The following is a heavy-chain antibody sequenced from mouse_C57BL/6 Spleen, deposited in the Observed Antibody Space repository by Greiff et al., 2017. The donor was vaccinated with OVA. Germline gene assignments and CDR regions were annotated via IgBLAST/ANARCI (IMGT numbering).Heavy chain of an antibody. CDR3: ARRIYYDYPYYFDY. V-gene: IGHV1-69*01. CDR2: IDPSDSYT. D-gene: IGHD2-4*01. Sequence: QVQLQQPGAELVMPGASVKLSCKASGYTFTSYWMHWVKQRPGQGLEWIGEIDPSDSYTNYNQKFKGKSTLTVDKSSSTAYMQLSSLTSEDSAVYYCARRIYYDYPYYFDYWGQGTTLTVSS. J-gene: IGHJ2*01. CDR1: GYTFTSYW.